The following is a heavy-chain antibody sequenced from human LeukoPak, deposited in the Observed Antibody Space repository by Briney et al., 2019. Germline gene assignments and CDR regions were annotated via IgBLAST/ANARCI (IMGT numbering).Heavy chain of an antibody. V-gene: IGHV4-39*01. CDR1: GGSISSSSYY. CDR3: ASLRYFDWVTVYYYMDV. D-gene: IGHD3-9*01. Sequence: SETLSLTCTVSGGSISSSSYYWGWIRQPPGKGLEWIGSIYYSGSTYYNPSLKSRVTISVDTSKNQFSLKLSSVTAADTAVYYCASLRYFDWVTVYYYMDVWGKGTTVTISS. J-gene: IGHJ6*03. CDR2: IYYSGST.